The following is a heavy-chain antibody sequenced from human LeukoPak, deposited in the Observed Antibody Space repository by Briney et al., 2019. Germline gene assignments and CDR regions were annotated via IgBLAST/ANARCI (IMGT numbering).Heavy chain of an antibody. CDR1: GFTFSNAW. D-gene: IGHD4-17*01. V-gene: IGHV3-15*01. CDR3: TTLKSDYGDSEFDY. J-gene: IGHJ4*02. CDR2: IKSKTDGGTT. Sequence: PGGSLRLSCAASGFTFSNAWMSWVRQAPGKGLEWVGRIKSKTDGGTTDYAAPVKGRFTISRDDSKNTLYLQMNSLKTEDTAGDYCTTLKSDYGDSEFDYWGQGTLVTVSS.